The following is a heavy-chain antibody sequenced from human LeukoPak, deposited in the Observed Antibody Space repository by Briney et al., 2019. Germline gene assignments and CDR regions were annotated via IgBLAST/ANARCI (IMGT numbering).Heavy chain of an antibody. D-gene: IGHD3-10*01. V-gene: IGHV3-66*01. J-gene: IGHJ4*02. CDR1: GFTFSSYE. CDR2: IYSGGST. Sequence: GGSLRLSCAASGFTFSSYEMNWVRQAPGKGLEWVSVIYSGGSTYYADSVKGRFTISRDNSKNTLYLQMNSLRAEDTAVYYCARDSMVRGVFDYWGQGTLVTVSS. CDR3: ARDSMVRGVFDY.